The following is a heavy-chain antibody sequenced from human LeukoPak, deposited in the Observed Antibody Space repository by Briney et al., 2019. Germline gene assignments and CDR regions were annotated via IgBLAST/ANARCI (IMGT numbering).Heavy chain of an antibody. CDR2: ISRSSSHI. CDR1: GFTFSTYS. V-gene: IGHV3-21*01. Sequence: MPGGSLRLSCAASGFTFSTYSMNWVRQAPGKGLEWVSSISRSSSHIYYADSVKGRFTICRDNAKNSLYLQMNSLRAEDTAVFYCARDLGLVDIVTTIGGDAFDIWGQGTMVTVSS. J-gene: IGHJ3*02. CDR3: ARDLGLVDIVTTIGGDAFDI. D-gene: IGHD5-12*01.